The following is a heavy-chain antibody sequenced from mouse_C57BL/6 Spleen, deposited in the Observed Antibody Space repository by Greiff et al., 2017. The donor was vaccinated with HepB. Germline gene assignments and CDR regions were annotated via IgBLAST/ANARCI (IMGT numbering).Heavy chain of an antibody. Sequence: QVQLQQSGAELVKPGASVKMSCKASGYTFTTYPIEWMKQNHGKSLEWIGNFHPYNDDTTYNEKFKGKATLTVEKSSSTVYLELSRLTSDDSAVYYCARRIYYGNLGYFDVWGTGTTVTVSS. V-gene: IGHV1-47*01. D-gene: IGHD2-1*01. CDR2: FHPYNDDT. CDR1: GYTFTTYP. CDR3: ARRIYYGNLGYFDV. J-gene: IGHJ1*03.